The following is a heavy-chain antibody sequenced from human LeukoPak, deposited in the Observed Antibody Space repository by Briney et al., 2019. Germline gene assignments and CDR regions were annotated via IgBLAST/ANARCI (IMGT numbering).Heavy chain of an antibody. CDR2: ISSSSSYI. D-gene: IGHD2-2*01. V-gene: IGHV3-21*01. Sequence: GGSLRVSCAASGFTFSSYSMSWVRQAPGKGLECVSSISSSSSYIYYADSVKGRFTISRANAENSLYLQMNSLRAEDTAVYYCARDLIPAVLLFDYWGQGTLVTVSS. CDR3: ARDLIPAVLLFDY. CDR1: GFTFSSYS. J-gene: IGHJ4*02.